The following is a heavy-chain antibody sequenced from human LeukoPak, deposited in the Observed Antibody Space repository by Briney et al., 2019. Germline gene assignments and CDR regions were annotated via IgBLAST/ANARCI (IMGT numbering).Heavy chain of an antibody. D-gene: IGHD6-13*01. Sequence: SVKVSCNASGGTFSSYAISWVRQAPGQGLEWMGRIIPILGIANYAQKFQGRVTITADKSTSTAYMELSSLRSEDTAVYYCARGGYSSSWYGDYYYYYGMDVWGQGTTVTVSS. V-gene: IGHV1-69*04. CDR3: ARGGYSSSWYGDYYYYYGMDV. CDR1: GGTFSSYA. J-gene: IGHJ6*02. CDR2: IIPILGIA.